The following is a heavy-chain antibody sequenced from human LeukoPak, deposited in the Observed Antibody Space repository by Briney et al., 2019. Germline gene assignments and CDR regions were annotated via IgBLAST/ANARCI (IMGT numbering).Heavy chain of an antibody. CDR3: ARDVGATKPPY. V-gene: IGHV3-30-3*01. Sequence: GRSLRLSCAASGFTFSSYAMHWVRQAPGKGLEWVAVISYDGSNKCYADSVKGRFTISRDNSKNTLYLQMNSLRAEDTAVYYCARDVGATKPPYWGQGTLVTVSS. CDR1: GFTFSSYA. J-gene: IGHJ4*02. CDR2: ISYDGSNK. D-gene: IGHD1-26*01.